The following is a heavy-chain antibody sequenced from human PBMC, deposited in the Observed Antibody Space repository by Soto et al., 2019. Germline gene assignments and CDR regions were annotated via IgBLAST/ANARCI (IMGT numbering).Heavy chain of an antibody. Sequence: ASVKVSCKASGYTFTSYGISWVRQAPGQGLEWMGWISAYNGNTNYAQKLQGRVTMTTDTSTSTAYMELRSLRSDDTAVYYCASKTAYCSSPSCYDAFDNWGQGTMDTVSS. CDR2: ISAYNGNT. CDR3: ASKTAYCSSPSCYDAFDN. CDR1: GYTFTSYG. J-gene: IGHJ3*02. D-gene: IGHD2-2*01. V-gene: IGHV1-18*01.